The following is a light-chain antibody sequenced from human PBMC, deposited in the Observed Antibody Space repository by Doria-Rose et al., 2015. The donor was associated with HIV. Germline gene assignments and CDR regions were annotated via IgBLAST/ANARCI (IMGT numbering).Light chain of an antibody. Sequence: TQSPGTLSLSPGERATLSCRASQSFSSTYLAWYPQKPGQAPSLLIYDGSTRATGTPDRFSASGSGTDFTLTINRLEPEDFALYYCHQYGTSWTSGQGTKVEI. CDR2: DGS. CDR1: QSFSSTY. CDR3: HQYGTSWT. V-gene: IGKV3-20*01. J-gene: IGKJ1*01.